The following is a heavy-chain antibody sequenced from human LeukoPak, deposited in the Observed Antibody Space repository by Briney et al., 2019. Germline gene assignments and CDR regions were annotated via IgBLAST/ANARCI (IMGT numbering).Heavy chain of an antibody. J-gene: IGHJ4*02. CDR3: AKDLTMIVVVPTYYFDY. D-gene: IGHD3-22*01. V-gene: IGHV3-23*01. CDR2: ISGSGGST. CDR1: GFTFSGFA. Sequence: GGSLRLSCAASGFTFSGFAMHWVRQAPGKGLEWVSAISGSGGSTYYADSVKGRFTISRDNSKNTLYLQMNSLRAEDTAVYYCAKDLTMIVVVPTYYFDYWGQGTLVTVSS.